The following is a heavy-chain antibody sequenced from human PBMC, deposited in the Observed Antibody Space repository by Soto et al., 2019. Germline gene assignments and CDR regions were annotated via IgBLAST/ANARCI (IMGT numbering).Heavy chain of an antibody. CDR1: GFTFSSYS. Sequence: EVQLVESGGGLVQPGGSLRLSCAASGFTFSSYSMNWVRQAPGKGLEWVSYISSSSSTIYYADSVKGRFTISRDNAKNSLYLQMNSLRAEDTAVYYCARVRMVRVLQNYYYMDVWGKGTTVTVSS. D-gene: IGHD3-10*01. J-gene: IGHJ6*03. V-gene: IGHV3-48*01. CDR2: ISSSSSTI. CDR3: ARVRMVRVLQNYYYMDV.